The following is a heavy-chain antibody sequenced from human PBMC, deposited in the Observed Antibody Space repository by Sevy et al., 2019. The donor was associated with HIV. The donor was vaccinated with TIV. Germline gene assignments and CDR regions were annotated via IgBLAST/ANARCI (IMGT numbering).Heavy chain of an antibody. CDR2: IYSGASI. Sequence: GGSLRLSCAASGFTVSSNYMSWVRQAPGKGLEWVSVIYSGASISYANSVKGRFTISRDNSKNTLYLQMNSLSAEDTAVYYCAVVAEGYWGQGTLVTVSS. D-gene: IGHD6-13*01. CDR3: AVVAEGY. CDR1: GFTVSSNY. V-gene: IGHV3-53*01. J-gene: IGHJ4*02.